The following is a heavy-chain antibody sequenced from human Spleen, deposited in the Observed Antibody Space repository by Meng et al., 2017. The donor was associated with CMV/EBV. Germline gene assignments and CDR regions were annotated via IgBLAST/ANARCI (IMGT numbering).Heavy chain of an antibody. V-gene: IGHV1-2*02. D-gene: IGHD3-9*01. CDR1: TGYY. CDR3: ARDHGYDILTGYYKLGWFDP. CDR2: INPNSGGT. Sequence: TGYYMHWVRQAPGQGLEWMGWINPNSGGTNYAQKFQGRVTMTRDTSSSTAYMELSRLRSDDTAVYYCARDHGYDILTGYYKLGWFDPWGQGTLVTVS. J-gene: IGHJ5*02.